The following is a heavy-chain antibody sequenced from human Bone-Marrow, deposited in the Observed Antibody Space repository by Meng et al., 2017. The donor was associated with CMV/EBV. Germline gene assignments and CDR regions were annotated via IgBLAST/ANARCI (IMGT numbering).Heavy chain of an antibody. V-gene: IGHV3-23*01. CDR1: GLTFSSYG. CDR2: ISASAGGT. J-gene: IGHJ4*02. CDR3: AKYSAVGERLYYFAY. Sequence: GGSLRLSCAASGLTFSSYGMSWVRQAPGKGLEWVSAISASAGGTYYADSVKGRFTISRDNAKNTLYLQMNSLRAEDTAVYYCAKYSAVGERLYYFAYWGQRQLVHVAS. D-gene: IGHD2-21*01.